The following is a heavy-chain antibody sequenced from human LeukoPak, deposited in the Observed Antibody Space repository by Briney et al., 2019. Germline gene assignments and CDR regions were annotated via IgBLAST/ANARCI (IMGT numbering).Heavy chain of an antibody. CDR3: ARELAGYCSGGSCYYFDY. V-gene: IGHV1-2*02. Sequence: ASVKVSCKASGYTFTGYYMHWVRQAPGQGLEWMGWINPNSGGTNYAQKFQGRVTMTRDTSISTAYTELSRLRSDDTAVYYCARELAGYCSGGSCYYFDYWGQGTLVTVSS. J-gene: IGHJ4*02. D-gene: IGHD2-15*01. CDR2: INPNSGGT. CDR1: GYTFTGYY.